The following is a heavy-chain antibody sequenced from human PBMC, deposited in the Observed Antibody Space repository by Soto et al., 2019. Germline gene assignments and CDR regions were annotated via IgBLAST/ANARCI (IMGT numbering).Heavy chain of an antibody. CDR2: ISYDGSNK. J-gene: IGHJ4*02. Sequence: QVQLVESGGGVVQPGRSLRLSCAASGFTFSSYAMHWVRQAPGKGLEWVAVISYDGSNKYYADSVKGRFTISRDNSKNTLYLQMNSLRDEDTAVYYCARDNNWSYDYWGQGSLVTVSS. V-gene: IGHV3-30-3*01. D-gene: IGHD1-1*01. CDR3: ARDNNWSYDY. CDR1: GFTFSSYA.